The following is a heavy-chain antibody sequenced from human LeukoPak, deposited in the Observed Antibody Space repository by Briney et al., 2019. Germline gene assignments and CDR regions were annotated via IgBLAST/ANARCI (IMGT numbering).Heavy chain of an antibody. J-gene: IGHJ4*02. CDR2: IYHSGST. CDR3: ARDRGSIGYFDY. D-gene: IGHD1-26*01. Sequence: SGTLSLTCAVSGGSISSTNWWSWVRQPPGTGLEWIGEIYHSGSTNYNPSLKSRVTISLDKSKNQFSLILSSVTAADTAVYYCARDRGSIGYFDYWGQGTLVTVPS. CDR1: GGSISSTNW. V-gene: IGHV4-4*02.